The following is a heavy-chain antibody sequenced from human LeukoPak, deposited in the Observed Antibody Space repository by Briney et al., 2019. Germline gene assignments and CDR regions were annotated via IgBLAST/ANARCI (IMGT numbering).Heavy chain of an antibody. CDR2: IYYSGST. J-gene: IGHJ3*02. D-gene: IGHD5-18*01. CDR3: ARVRRIQLWPVHDAFDI. V-gene: IGHV4-59*01. Sequence: SETLSLTCTVSGGSISSYYWSWIRQPPGKGLEWIGYIYYSGSTNYNPSLKSRVTISVDTSKNQFSLKLSSVTAADTAVYYDARVRRIQLWPVHDAFDIWGQGTMVTVSS. CDR1: GGSISSYY.